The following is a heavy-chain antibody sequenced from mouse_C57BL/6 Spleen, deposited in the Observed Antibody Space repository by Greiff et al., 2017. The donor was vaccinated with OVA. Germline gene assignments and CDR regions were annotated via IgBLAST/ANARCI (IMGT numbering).Heavy chain of an antibody. J-gene: IGHJ4*01. D-gene: IGHD2-3*01. Sequence: VQLQQSGPELVKPGASVKISCKASGYSFTGYYMNWVKQSPEKSLEWIGEINPSTGGTTYNQKFKAKATLTVDKSSRTAYMQLKSLTSEDSAVDYYAFDNDKKGAYAMDYWGKGTSVTVSS. CDR1: GYSFTGYY. CDR3: AFDNDKKGAYAMDY. V-gene: IGHV1-42*01. CDR2: INPSTGGT.